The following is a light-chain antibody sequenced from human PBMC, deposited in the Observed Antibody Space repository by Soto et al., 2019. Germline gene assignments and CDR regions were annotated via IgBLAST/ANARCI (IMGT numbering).Light chain of an antibody. V-gene: IGKV1-12*01. Sequence: DIQMTQSPSTVSASVGDRVTITCRASQGVSTWLAWYQQKPGKAPKLLIYAASSLQSGVPSRFSGSGSGTHFTLPISSLQPDDFATSYCQPANSLPVTFGQGTRLEI. CDR2: AAS. CDR1: QGVSTW. J-gene: IGKJ5*01. CDR3: QPANSLPVT.